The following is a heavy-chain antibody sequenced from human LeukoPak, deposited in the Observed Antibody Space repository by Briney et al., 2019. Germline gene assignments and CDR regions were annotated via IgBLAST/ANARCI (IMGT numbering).Heavy chain of an antibody. D-gene: IGHD6-13*01. CDR1: GGSFSGYY. V-gene: IGHV4-59*10. CDR2: IYTSGTT. J-gene: IGHJ4*02. CDR3: ARFSSIAAAFDY. Sequence: LETLSLTCAVYGGSFSGYYWGWIRQPPGKGLEWIGRIYTSGTTHYNPSLKSRVTMSVDTSKNQFSLNLSSVTAADTAVYYCARFSSIAAAFDYWGLGTLVTVSS.